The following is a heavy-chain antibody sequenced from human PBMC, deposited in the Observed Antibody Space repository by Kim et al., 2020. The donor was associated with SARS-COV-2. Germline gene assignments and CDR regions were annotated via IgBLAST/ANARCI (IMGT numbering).Heavy chain of an antibody. CDR3: AKGVGRFFEWFIYYYYGMDV. D-gene: IGHD3-3*01. V-gene: IGHV3-23*01. CDR2: ISGSGGST. CDR1: GFTFSSYA. Sequence: GGSLRLSCAASGFTFSSYAMSWVRQAPVKGLEWVSAISGSGGSTYYADSVKGRFTISRDNSKNTLYLQMNSLRAEDTAVYYCAKGVGRFFEWFIYYYYGMDVWGQGTTVTVSS. J-gene: IGHJ6*02.